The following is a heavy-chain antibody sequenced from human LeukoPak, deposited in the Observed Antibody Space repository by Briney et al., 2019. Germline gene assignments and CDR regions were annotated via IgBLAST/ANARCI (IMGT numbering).Heavy chain of an antibody. CDR1: GYTFTGYY. D-gene: IGHD3-10*01. Sequence: ASVKVSCKASGYTFTGYYMHWVRQAPGQGLEWMGWISAYNGNTNYAQKLQGRVTMTTDTSTSTAYMELRSLRSDDTAVYYCARLSTMVRGVMADDRDAFDIWGQGTMVTVSS. J-gene: IGHJ3*02. CDR2: ISAYNGNT. V-gene: IGHV1-18*04. CDR3: ARLSTMVRGVMADDRDAFDI.